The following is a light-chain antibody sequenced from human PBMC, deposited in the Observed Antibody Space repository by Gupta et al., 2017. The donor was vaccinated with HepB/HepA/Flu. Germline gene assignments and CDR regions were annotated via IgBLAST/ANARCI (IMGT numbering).Light chain of an antibody. CDR2: STS. J-gene: IGLJ1*01. CDR3: RTWDKSLNAFV. Sequence: QSVLTQPPSASGTPGQRVTVSCSGSSSNVGSHNINWYQQLPGMAPKLLIFSTSQRPSGVPDRFSASKSGTSASLAISGLQSEDEADYFCRTWDKSLNAFVFGTGTEVTVL. V-gene: IGLV1-44*01. CDR1: SSNVGSHN.